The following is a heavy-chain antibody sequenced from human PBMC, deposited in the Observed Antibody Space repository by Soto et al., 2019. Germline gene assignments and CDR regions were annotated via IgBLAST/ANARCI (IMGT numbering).Heavy chain of an antibody. V-gene: IGHV4-30-4*01. Sequence: SETLSLTCTVSGGSISSGDYYWSWIRQPPGKGLEWIGYIYYSGSTYYNPSLKSRVTISVDTSKNQFSLKLSSVTAADTAVYYCASQYYYGSGSYYPNWFDPWGQGTLVTVSS. CDR2: IYYSGST. J-gene: IGHJ5*02. CDR1: GGSISSGDYY. D-gene: IGHD3-10*01. CDR3: ASQYYYGSGSYYPNWFDP.